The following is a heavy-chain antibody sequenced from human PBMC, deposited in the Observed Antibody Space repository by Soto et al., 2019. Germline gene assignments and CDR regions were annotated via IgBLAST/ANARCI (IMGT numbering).Heavy chain of an antibody. Sequence: QVQLVESGGGVVQPGRSLRLSCTASGFSFGRHIMHWVRQAPGKGLEWVAVLSYAGGNGHYEDSVKGRFTISRDNSKNTLYLKMNSMRPEDTDVYYCAREHTIIVVVNQFDILGQGTMVTVSS. V-gene: IGHV3-30-3*01. CDR2: LSYAGGNG. CDR1: GFSFGRHI. CDR3: AREHTIIVVVNQFDI. D-gene: IGHD3-22*01. J-gene: IGHJ3*02.